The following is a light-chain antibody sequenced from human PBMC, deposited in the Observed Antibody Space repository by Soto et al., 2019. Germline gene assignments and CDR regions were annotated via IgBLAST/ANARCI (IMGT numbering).Light chain of an antibody. CDR3: LLSYSGGNWV. Sequence: QAVVTQEPSLTVSPGGTVTLTCGSNTGAVTSGHYPHWLQQRPGQAPRTLIYDTSNKQSWTPARFSGSLLGGKAALTLSGAQPEDEAEYYCLLSYSGGNWVFGGGTKLTVL. J-gene: IGLJ3*02. CDR2: DTS. CDR1: TGAVTSGHY. V-gene: IGLV7-46*01.